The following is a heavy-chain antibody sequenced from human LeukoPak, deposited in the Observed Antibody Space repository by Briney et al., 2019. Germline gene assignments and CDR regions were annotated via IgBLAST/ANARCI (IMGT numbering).Heavy chain of an antibody. D-gene: IGHD3-22*01. V-gene: IGHV4-59*01. CDR3: ARVSNSGYNSRGAFDI. J-gene: IGHJ3*02. CDR1: GGSMSTYY. CDR2: IYYSGST. Sequence: SETLSLTCTVSGGSMSTYYWSWIRQPPGKGLEWIGYIYYSGSTNYNPSLKSRVTISVDTSKNQFSLTLSSVTAADTAVYYCARVSNSGYNSRGAFDIWGQGTMVTVSS.